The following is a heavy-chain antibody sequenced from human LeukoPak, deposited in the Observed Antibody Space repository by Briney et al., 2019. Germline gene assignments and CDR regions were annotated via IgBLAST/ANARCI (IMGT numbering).Heavy chain of an antibody. Sequence: GRSLRLSCAASGFTFSSYGMHWVRQAPGKGLEWVAVIWYDGSNKYYADSVEGRFTISRDNSKNTLYLKMNSLRAEDTAVYYCARDPIAVAGYFDYWGQGTLVTVSS. CDR2: IWYDGSNK. D-gene: IGHD6-19*01. CDR1: GFTFSSYG. CDR3: ARDPIAVAGYFDY. J-gene: IGHJ4*02. V-gene: IGHV3-33*01.